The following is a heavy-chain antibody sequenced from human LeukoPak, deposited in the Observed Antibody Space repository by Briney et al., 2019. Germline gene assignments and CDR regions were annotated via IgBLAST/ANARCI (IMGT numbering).Heavy chain of an antibody. J-gene: IGHJ3*02. Sequence: SETLSLTCAVYGGSFSGYYWSWIRQPPGKGLEWIGEINHSGSTNDNPSLKSRVTISVDTSKNQFSLKLSSVTAADTAVYYCARLFSIFGVVNQKCDAFDIWGQGTMVTVSS. D-gene: IGHD3-3*01. CDR1: GGSFSGYY. V-gene: IGHV4-34*01. CDR3: ARLFSIFGVVNQKCDAFDI. CDR2: INHSGST.